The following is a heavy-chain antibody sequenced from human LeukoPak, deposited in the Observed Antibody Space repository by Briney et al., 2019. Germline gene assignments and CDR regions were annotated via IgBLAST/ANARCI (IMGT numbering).Heavy chain of an antibody. CDR1: GYTFTSFG. D-gene: IGHD1-26*01. V-gene: IGHV1-18*01. J-gene: IGHJ4*02. Sequence: GASVKVSCKASGYTFTSFGISWGRQAPGQGLEWMGWISAYNGNTNYAQKLQGRVTMTTDTSTSTAYMELRSLRSDDTAVYYCARSDHHAHLSGSYFDFDYWGQGTLVTVSS. CDR2: ISAYNGNT. CDR3: ARSDHHAHLSGSYFDFDY.